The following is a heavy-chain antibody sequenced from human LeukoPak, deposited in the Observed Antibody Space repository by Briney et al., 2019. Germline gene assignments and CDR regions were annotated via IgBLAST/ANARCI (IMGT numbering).Heavy chain of an antibody. D-gene: IGHD1-14*01. CDR2: INPSGGRT. CDR3: ARGGTVRNTIDY. Sequence: GASVKVSCKPSGYTFTTYYMHWVRQAPGQGLEWMGIINPSGGRTSYAQKFQGRVTMTRDTSTSTVYMELSSLRSEDTAMYYCARGGTVRNTIDYWGRGTLVTVSS. J-gene: IGHJ4*02. V-gene: IGHV1-46*01. CDR1: GYTFTTYY.